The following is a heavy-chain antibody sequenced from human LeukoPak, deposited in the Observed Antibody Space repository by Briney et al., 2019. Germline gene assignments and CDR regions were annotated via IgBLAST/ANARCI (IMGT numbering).Heavy chain of an antibody. J-gene: IGHJ4*02. D-gene: IGHD5-18*01. Sequence: PSESLSLTCTVSDGSITSDSYSWGWHRQPPGKELQSIVTLTYAGTNYYNPSLKRRVTMTVDTSKNQFSLKLSSVTATDTAVYYCARLRGGVQLWGDWGQGTLVTVCS. V-gene: IGHV4-39*01. CDR3: ARLRGGVQLWGD. CDR2: LTYAGTN. CDR1: DGSITSDSYS.